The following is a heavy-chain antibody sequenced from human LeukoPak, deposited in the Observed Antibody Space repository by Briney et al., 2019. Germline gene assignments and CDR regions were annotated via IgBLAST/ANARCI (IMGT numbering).Heavy chain of an antibody. V-gene: IGHV3-23*01. Sequence: AGVSLRLSCAASGFTFSSYAMSWVRQAPGKGLVWVSAISGSGGSTYYADSVKGRFTISRDNSKNTLYLQMNSLRAEDTAVYYCAKLIAVVDYDYWGQGTLVTVSS. CDR2: ISGSGGST. D-gene: IGHD6-13*01. J-gene: IGHJ4*02. CDR3: AKLIAVVDYDY. CDR1: GFTFSSYA.